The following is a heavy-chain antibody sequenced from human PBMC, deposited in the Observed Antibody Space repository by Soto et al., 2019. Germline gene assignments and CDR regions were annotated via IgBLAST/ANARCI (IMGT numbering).Heavy chain of an antibody. V-gene: IGHV3-30-3*01. CDR1: GFTFSNYA. Sequence: QVQLVESGGGVVQPGGSLRLSCAASGFTFSNYAMNWVRQAPGKGLEWVSVISYDGNSKYYVDSVKGRFTISRDNSKNTLCLQMYRLSNEDTAVYYCARVHCSGRANFGGVPLDYWGQGTLVTVAS. J-gene: IGHJ4*02. D-gene: IGHD1-26*01. CDR2: ISYDGNSK. CDR3: ARVHCSGRANFGGVPLDY.